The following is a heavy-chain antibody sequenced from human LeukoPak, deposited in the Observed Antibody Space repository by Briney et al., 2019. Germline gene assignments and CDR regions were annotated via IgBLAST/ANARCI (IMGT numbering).Heavy chain of an antibody. V-gene: IGHV3-30*02. CDR3: AKEYCSNSVCHSLDY. Sequence: GGSLRLSCAASGFTFSSYGMHWVRQAPGKGLEWEAVIWYDGSNKYYADSVKGRFTISRDNSKNTLYLQMNSLRAEDTAVYYCAKEYCSNSVCHSLDYWGQGTLVTVSS. CDR1: GFTFSSYG. D-gene: IGHD2-8*01. CDR2: IWYDGSNK. J-gene: IGHJ4*02.